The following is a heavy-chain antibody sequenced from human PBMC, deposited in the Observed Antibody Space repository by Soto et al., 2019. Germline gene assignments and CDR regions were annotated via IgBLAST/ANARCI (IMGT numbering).Heavy chain of an antibody. V-gene: IGHV4-39*01. Sequence: QLQLQESGPGLVKPSETLSLTCTVSGGSISSRGYYWGWIRQPPGKGLEWIGTIYYSGSTYYNPSPKSRVTLTVDTSKTQFSLKLSSVTAADTAVYYCATSNWFDPWGQGTLVTVSS. J-gene: IGHJ5*02. CDR1: GGSISSRGYY. CDR2: IYYSGST. CDR3: ATSNWFDP.